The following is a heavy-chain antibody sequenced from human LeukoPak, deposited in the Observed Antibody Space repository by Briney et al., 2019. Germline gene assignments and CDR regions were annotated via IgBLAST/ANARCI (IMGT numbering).Heavy chain of an antibody. D-gene: IGHD3-10*01. J-gene: IGHJ5*02. CDR3: ARDNLWFGELYGWSDP. CDR1: GFTFSTYN. V-gene: IGHV3-21*01. CDR2: ISSSSYI. Sequence: SGGSLRLSCAASGFTFSTYNMNWVRQAPGKGLEWVSSISSSSYIYYADSVKGRFTISRDNAKNSLYLQMNSLRAEDTAVYYCARDNLWFGELYGWSDPWGQGTLVTVSS.